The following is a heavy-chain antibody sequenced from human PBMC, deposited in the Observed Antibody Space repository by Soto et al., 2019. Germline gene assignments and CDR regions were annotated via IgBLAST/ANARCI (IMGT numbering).Heavy chain of an antibody. Sequence: PGGSLRLSCAASRFTFSSYSMNWVRQAPGKGLEWVSSITSSSSYIYYADSVKGRFTISRDNAKNSLYLQMNSLRAEDTAVYYCSRSNSSSWPEIPFFDYWGQGTLVTVSS. CDR3: SRSNSSSWPEIPFFDY. J-gene: IGHJ4*02. CDR1: RFTFSSYS. D-gene: IGHD6-13*01. CDR2: ITSSSSYI. V-gene: IGHV3-21*01.